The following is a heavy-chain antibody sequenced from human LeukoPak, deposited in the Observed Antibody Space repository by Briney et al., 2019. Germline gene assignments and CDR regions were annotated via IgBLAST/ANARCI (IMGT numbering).Heavy chain of an antibody. CDR1: GFTFSSYA. D-gene: IGHD6-13*01. V-gene: IGHV3-23*01. CDR2: ISGSGGST. J-gene: IGHJ4*02. Sequence: SGGSLRLSCAASGFTFSSYAMSWVRQAPGKGLEWVSAISGSGGSTYYADSVKGRFTISRDNSKNTLYLQMSSLRAEDTAVYYCAKHERYSKYYFDYWGQGTLVTVSS. CDR3: AKHERYSKYYFDY.